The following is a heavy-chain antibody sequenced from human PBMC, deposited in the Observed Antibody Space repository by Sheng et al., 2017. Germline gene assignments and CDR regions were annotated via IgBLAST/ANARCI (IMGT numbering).Heavy chain of an antibody. CDR3: AKGRISMVRGVITLDAFDF. CDR1: GFTFSSYA. D-gene: IGHD3-10*01. CDR2: ISGSGGNT. J-gene: IGHJ3*01. Sequence: EVQLVESGGGLVQSEGSLRLSCAASGFTFSSYAMSWVRQAPGKGLEWVSGISGSGGNTYYADSVKGRFTISRDNSKNTLYLQMNSLRAEDTALYYCAKGRISMVRGVITLDAFDFWGQGTMVTVSS. V-gene: IGHV3-23*04.